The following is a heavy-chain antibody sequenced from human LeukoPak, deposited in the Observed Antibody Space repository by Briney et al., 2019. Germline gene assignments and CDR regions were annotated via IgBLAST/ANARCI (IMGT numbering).Heavy chain of an antibody. CDR1: GYTFTGYY. J-gene: IGHJ6*03. Sequence: AASVKVSCKASGYTFTGYYMHWVRQAPGQGLEWMGWINPNSGGTNYAQKFQGRVTMTRDTSISTAYMELSRLRSDDTAVYYCARDRHSSSSGYYYYYMDVWGKGTTVTVSS. V-gene: IGHV1-2*02. D-gene: IGHD6-6*01. CDR3: ARDRHSSSSGYYYYYMDV. CDR2: INPNSGGT.